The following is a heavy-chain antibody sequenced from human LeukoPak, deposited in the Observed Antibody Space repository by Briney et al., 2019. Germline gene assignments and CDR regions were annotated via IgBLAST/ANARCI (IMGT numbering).Heavy chain of an antibody. Sequence: SETLSLTCTVSGGSISSSSYYWGWIRQPPGTGLEWIGSIYYSGSTYCNPSLKSRVTISVDTSKNQFSLKLSSVTAADTAVYYCARLAGSSSWYGWGYDYYGMDVWGQGTTVTASS. D-gene: IGHD6-13*01. V-gene: IGHV4-39*01. CDR2: IYYSGST. CDR1: GGSISSSSYY. J-gene: IGHJ6*02. CDR3: ARLAGSSSWYGWGYDYYGMDV.